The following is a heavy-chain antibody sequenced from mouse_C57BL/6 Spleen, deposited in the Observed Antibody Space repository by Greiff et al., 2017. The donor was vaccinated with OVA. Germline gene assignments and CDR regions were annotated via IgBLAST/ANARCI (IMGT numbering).Heavy chain of an antibody. J-gene: IGHJ2*01. Sequence: EVQLVESAGGLVQPGSSMKLSCTASGFTFSDYYMAWVRQVPEKGLEWVANINYDGSSTYYLDSLKSRFIISRDNAKNILYLQMSSLKSEDTATYYCARDPLGLPFYYWGQGTTLTVSS. D-gene: IGHD4-1*01. CDR3: ARDPLGLPFYY. CDR1: GFTFSDYY. V-gene: IGHV5-16*01. CDR2: INYDGSST.